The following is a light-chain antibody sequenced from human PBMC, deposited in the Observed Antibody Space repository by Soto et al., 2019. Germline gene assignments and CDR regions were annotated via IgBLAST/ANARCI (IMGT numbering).Light chain of an antibody. CDR2: DVS. CDR1: SSDVGGYNY. J-gene: IGLJ2*01. V-gene: IGLV2-14*01. CDR3: SSYTSSSILVV. Sequence: QSVLTQPASVSGSPGQSITISCTGTSSDVGGYNYVSWYQQHPSKAPKLMIYDVSNRPSGVSNRFSGSKSGNTASLTISGLQAEDEADYYCSSYTSSSILVVFGGGTKLTVL.